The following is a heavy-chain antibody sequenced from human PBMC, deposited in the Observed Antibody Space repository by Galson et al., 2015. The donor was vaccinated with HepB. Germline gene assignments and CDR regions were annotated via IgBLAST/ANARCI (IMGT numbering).Heavy chain of an antibody. V-gene: IGHV3-30-3*01. D-gene: IGHD6-19*01. CDR1: GFTFSSYA. Sequence: SLRLSCAASGFTFSSYAMHWVRQAPGKGLEWVAVISYDGSNKYYADSVKGRFTISRDNSKNTLYLQMNSLRAEDTAVYYCARGKPFDYGYSSGWYMWVQGTLVTVVS. CDR3: ARGKPFDYGYSSGWYM. J-gene: IGHJ4*02. CDR2: ISYDGSNK.